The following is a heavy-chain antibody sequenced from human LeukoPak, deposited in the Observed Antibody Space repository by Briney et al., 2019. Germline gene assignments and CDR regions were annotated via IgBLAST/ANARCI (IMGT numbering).Heavy chain of an antibody. Sequence: SETLSLTCTVSGGSISSSSYYWGWIRQPPGKGLEWIGSIYYSGSSSYYNPSLKSRVTISVDTSKNQFSLKLSSVTAADTAVYYCARTYSSGWFRGDFDYWGQGTLVTVSS. CDR1: GGSISSSSYY. V-gene: IGHV4-39*01. D-gene: IGHD6-19*01. CDR3: ARTYSSGWFRGDFDY. CDR2: IYYSGSSS. J-gene: IGHJ4*02.